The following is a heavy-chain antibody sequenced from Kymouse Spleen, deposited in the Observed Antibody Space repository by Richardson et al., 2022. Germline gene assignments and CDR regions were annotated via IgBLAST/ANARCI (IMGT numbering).Heavy chain of an antibody. V-gene: IGHV3-30*18. CDR3: AKRDIAAAGTGLGY. CDR2: ISYDGSNK. J-gene: IGHJ4*02. D-gene: IGHD6-13*01. CDR1: GFTFSSYG. Sequence: QVQLVESGGGVVQPGRSLRLSCAASGFTFSSYGMHWVRQAPGKGLEWVAVISYDGSNKYYADSVKGRFTISRDNSKNTLYLQMNSLRAEDTAVYYCAKRDIAAAGTGLGYWGQGTLVTVSS.